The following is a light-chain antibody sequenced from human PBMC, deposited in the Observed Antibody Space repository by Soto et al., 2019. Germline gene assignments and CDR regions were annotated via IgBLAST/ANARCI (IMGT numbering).Light chain of an antibody. Sequence: DIQMTQSPSTLSASVGDRVTITCRASQSISSWLAWYQQKTGKAPKFLIFKASSLESGVPSRFSGSGSGTDFTLTTDSLQPDDLATYYCQQYNTCPLTFGGGTKLQLK. CDR2: KAS. V-gene: IGKV1-5*03. J-gene: IGKJ4*01. CDR3: QQYNTCPLT. CDR1: QSISSW.